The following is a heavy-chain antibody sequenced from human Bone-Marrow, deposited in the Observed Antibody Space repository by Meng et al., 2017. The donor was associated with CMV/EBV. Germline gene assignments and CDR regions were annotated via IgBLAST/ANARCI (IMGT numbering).Heavy chain of an antibody. V-gene: IGHV3-66*04. J-gene: IGHJ4*02. Sequence: GGSLRLSCAASGFTVNNNCMSWVRQAPGKELEWVSTLYSGGSTYYADSVKGQFTISGDNSKNTLYLQMNSLRAEDTAVYYCARHRSGGDSEFDYWGQGALVTVSS. CDR3: ARHRSGGDSEFDY. CDR2: LYSGGST. D-gene: IGHD1-26*01. CDR1: GFTVNNNC.